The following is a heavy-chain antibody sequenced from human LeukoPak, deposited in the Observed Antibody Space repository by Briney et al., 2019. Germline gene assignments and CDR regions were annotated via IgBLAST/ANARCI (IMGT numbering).Heavy chain of an antibody. J-gene: IGHJ4*02. CDR2: ISSSGSTI. CDR3: AKARYYDSSGPFDY. Sequence: GGSLRLSCAASGFTFSDYYMSWIRQAPGKGLEWVSYISSSGSTIYYADSVKGRFTISRDNAKNSLYLQMNSLRAEDTAVYYCAKARYYDSSGPFDYWGQGTLVTVSS. D-gene: IGHD3-22*01. V-gene: IGHV3-11*01. CDR1: GFTFSDYY.